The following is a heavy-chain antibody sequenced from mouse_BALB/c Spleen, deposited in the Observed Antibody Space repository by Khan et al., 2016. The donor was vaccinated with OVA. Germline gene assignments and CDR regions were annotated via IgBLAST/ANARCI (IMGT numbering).Heavy chain of an antibody. V-gene: IGHV3-2*02. Sequence: EVQLQESGPGLVKPSQSLSLTCTVTGYSITSDYVWNWIRQLPGNILEWMGYISYSGSTNYNPALKSRISITRDTSKNQFFLQLNSVTTEDTATYYCAEAGSRYNYAMDYWGQGTSVTVSS. D-gene: IGHD1-1*01. CDR3: AEAGSRYNYAMDY. CDR1: GYSITSDYV. J-gene: IGHJ4*01. CDR2: ISYSGST.